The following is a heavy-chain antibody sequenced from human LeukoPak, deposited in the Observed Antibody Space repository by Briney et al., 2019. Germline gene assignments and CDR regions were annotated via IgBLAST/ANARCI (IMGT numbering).Heavy chain of an antibody. V-gene: IGHV3-74*01. Sequence: PGGSLRLSCAASGFTFSSYRMHWVRQAPGKGLVWVSRINTDGSSTSYADSVKGRFTISRDNSKNTLYLQMNSLRAEDTATYYCAKASRVYGNYFDSWGQGTLVTVSS. CDR1: GFTFSSYR. CDR2: INTDGSST. CDR3: AKASRVYGNYFDS. J-gene: IGHJ4*02. D-gene: IGHD5/OR15-5a*01.